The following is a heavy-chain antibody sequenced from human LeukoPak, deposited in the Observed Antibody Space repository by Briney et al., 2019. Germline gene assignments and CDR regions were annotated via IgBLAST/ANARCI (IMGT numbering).Heavy chain of an antibody. J-gene: IGHJ3*02. CDR1: GFTFSSYA. CDR3: AKDLRSYCSSTSCYTMDAFDI. V-gene: IGHV3-23*01. Sequence: GGSLRLFCAASGFTFSSYAMSWVRQAPGKGLEWVSAISGSGGSTYYADSVKGRFTISRDNSKNALYLQMNSLRAEDTAVYYCAKDLRSYCSSTSCYTMDAFDIWGQGTMVTVSS. CDR2: ISGSGGST. D-gene: IGHD2-2*02.